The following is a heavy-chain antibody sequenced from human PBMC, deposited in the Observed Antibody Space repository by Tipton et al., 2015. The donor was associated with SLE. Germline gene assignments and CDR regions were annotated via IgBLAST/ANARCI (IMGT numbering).Heavy chain of an antibody. CDR1: GGSINNSSYY. J-gene: IGHJ4*02. CDR2: LYYRGST. D-gene: IGHD1-7*01. CDR3: ARRGNLLGT. V-gene: IGHV4-39*02. Sequence: TLSLTCTVSGGSINNSSYYWAWIRQPPGKGLEWVGNLYYRGSTYYNPSLKGRVTLSADRSKNHFSLGLTSVTAADTAIYYCARRGNLLGTWGQGTLVTVSS.